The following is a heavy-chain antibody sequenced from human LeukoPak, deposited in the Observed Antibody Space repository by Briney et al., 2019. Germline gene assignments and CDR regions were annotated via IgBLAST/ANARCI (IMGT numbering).Heavy chain of an antibody. Sequence: PSETLSLTCTVSGGSVSSYEYYWGRIRQPPGKGLEWIGNTYYSGSTYYNPSLKSRLTMSVDTSKNQFSLKMSSVTAADTAVYYCARLSKGRYFDYIFDHWGQGALVTVSS. D-gene: IGHD3-9*01. CDR1: GGSVSSYEYY. CDR3: ARLSKGRYFDYIFDH. CDR2: TYYSGST. V-gene: IGHV4-39*01. J-gene: IGHJ4*02.